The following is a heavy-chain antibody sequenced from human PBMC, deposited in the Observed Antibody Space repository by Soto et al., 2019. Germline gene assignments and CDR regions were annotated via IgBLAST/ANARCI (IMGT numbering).Heavy chain of an antibody. CDR1: GYGFTTYG. J-gene: IGHJ4*02. CDR3: ARGRYGDY. CDR2: ISAHNGNT. D-gene: IGHD1-1*01. Sequence: QGHLVQSGAEVKKPGASVKVSCKGSGYGFTTYGITWVRQAPRQGLEWMAWISAHNGNTIYAQKLQGRVTVTRDTSTSTAYMELRSLRSDDTAVYYCARGRYGDYWGQGALVTDSS. V-gene: IGHV1-18*01.